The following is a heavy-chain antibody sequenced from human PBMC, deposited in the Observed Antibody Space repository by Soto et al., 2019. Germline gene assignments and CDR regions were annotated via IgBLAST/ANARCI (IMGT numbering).Heavy chain of an antibody. CDR3: GRVAGDRSYYYMEA. J-gene: IGHJ6*03. Sequence: GGSLRLSCAASGFTFSSYLMSWVRQAPGKGLEWVANIKEDGREKYYADSVKGRFTISRDNAKNSLYLHMNRLRVEDTAVYYWGRVAGDRSYYYMEAWGKWTTVTVAS. CDR2: IKEDGREK. V-gene: IGHV3-7*01. CDR1: GFTFSSYL. D-gene: IGHD1-26*01.